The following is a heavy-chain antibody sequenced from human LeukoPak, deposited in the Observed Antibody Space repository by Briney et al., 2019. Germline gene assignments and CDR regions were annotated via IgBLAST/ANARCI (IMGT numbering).Heavy chain of an antibody. D-gene: IGHD3-9*01. V-gene: IGHV3-73*01. CDR3: ARDSEDILTGYHHYGMDV. J-gene: IGHJ6*02. Sequence: GGSLKLSCAPSGFIFSDSTMHWVRQASGKGPEWVGRIGTKSNNYATKYADSVRGRFTISRDNAKNSLYLQMNSLRAEDTAVYYCARDSEDILTGYHHYGMDVWGQGTTVTVSS. CDR2: IGTKSNNYAT. CDR1: GFIFSDST.